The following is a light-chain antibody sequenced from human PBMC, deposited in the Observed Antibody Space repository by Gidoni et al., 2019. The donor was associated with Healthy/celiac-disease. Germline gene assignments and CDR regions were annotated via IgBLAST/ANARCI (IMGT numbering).Light chain of an antibody. J-gene: IGKJ1*01. CDR3: QQYYSTLWT. CDR2: WAS. CDR1: QSVLYSSNNHNY. V-gene: IGKV4-1*01. Sequence: DIVMTQSPDSLAVSLGERATINCKSSQSVLYSSNNHNYLAWYQLKPGQPPKLLVYWASTRESGVPYRFSGIGSETDFTLTISSLQAADLAVYYCQQYYSTLWTFGQGTKVEIK.